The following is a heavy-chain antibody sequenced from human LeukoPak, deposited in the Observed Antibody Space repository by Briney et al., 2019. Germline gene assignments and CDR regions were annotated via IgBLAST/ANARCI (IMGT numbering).Heavy chain of an antibody. V-gene: IGHV1-69*05. CDR2: IIPIFGTA. J-gene: IGHJ6*03. D-gene: IGHD3-3*01. CDR3: ARDGLLRYYYMDV. CDR1: GGTFSSYA. Sequence: GASVKVSCKASGGTFSSYAISWVRQAPGQGLEWMGRIIPIFGTANYAQKFQGRVTITTDESTSTAYMELSSLRSEDTAVYHCARDGLLRYYYMDVWGKGTTVTVSS.